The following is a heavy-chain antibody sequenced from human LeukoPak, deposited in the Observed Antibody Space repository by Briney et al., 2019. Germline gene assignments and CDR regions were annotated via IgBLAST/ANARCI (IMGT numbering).Heavy chain of an antibody. J-gene: IGHJ3*02. V-gene: IGHV3-23*01. CDR1: GFTFSHYT. D-gene: IGHD3-16*01. CDR2: ISGRNGVT. Sequence: PGGSLRLSCAASGFTFSHYTMSWVRQAPGKGLEWVSGISGRNGVTQYADTVKGRFTISSDNLNNTLYLQMSTLRAEDTAVYYCARRRGIQSAFDIWGQGTMVTVSS. CDR3: ARRRGIQSAFDI.